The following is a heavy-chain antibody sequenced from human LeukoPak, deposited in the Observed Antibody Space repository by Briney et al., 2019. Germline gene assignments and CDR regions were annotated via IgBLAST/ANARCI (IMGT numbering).Heavy chain of an antibody. CDR1: GGSISNGDYY. CDR2: IYYSGST. D-gene: IGHD3-10*01. CDR3: ARAVWFGELLDTKGYYFDY. V-gene: IGHV4-30-4*01. J-gene: IGHJ4*02. Sequence: SETLSLTCTVSGGSISNGDYYWSWIRQPPGKGLEWIGYIYYSGSTYYNPSLKSRVTISVDTSKNQFSLKLSSVTAADTAVYYCARAVWFGELLDTKGYYFDYWGQGTLVTVSS.